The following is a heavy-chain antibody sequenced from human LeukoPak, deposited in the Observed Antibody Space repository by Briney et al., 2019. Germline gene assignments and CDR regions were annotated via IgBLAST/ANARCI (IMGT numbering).Heavy chain of an antibody. CDR1: GFTFSSYS. D-gene: IGHD3-22*01. Sequence: GRSLRLSCAASGFTFSSYSMNWVRQAPGKGLEWVSSISSSSSYIYYADSVKGRFTISRDNAKNSLYLQMNSLRAEDTAVYYCAREPLYYYDSSGYYPYYFDYWGQGTLVTVSS. CDR3: AREPLYYYDSSGYYPYYFDY. CDR2: ISSSSSYI. J-gene: IGHJ4*02. V-gene: IGHV3-21*01.